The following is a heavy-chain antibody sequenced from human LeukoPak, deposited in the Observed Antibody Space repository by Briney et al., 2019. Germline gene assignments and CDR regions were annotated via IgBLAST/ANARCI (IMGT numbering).Heavy chain of an antibody. CDR1: GASISSTSYY. V-gene: IGHV4-39*01. J-gene: IGHJ5*02. CDR3: AVGVLLFFYDT. CDR2: IYSGGST. Sequence: SSETLSLTCSASGASISSTSYYWGWIRQSPGKGLEWLGSIYSGGSTNYNPSLRSRLSTTLDTSMNQFSLELTSVTAADTAVYYCAVGVLLFFYDTWGQGTLVTVSS. D-gene: IGHD3-3*01.